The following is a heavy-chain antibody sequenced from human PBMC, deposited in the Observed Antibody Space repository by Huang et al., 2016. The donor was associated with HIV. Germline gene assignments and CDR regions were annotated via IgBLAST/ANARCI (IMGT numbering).Heavy chain of an antibody. Sequence: QVQLQESGPGLVKPSQTLSLTCTVSGGSISSGGYYWSWIRQPPGKGLEWIGYIYYRGSTYYNPSLKSRVTISVDTSKNQVSLKLSSVTAADTAVYYCARDTDGGRTFDIWGQGTMVTVSS. CDR2: IYYRGST. J-gene: IGHJ3*02. D-gene: IGHD2-2*02. CDR1: GGSISSGGYY. CDR3: ARDTDGGRTFDI. V-gene: IGHV4-30-4*08.